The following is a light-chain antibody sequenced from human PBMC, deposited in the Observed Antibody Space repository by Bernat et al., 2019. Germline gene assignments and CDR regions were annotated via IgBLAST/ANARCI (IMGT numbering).Light chain of an antibody. V-gene: IGLV2-11*01. CDR2: DVS. J-gene: IGLJ3*02. CDR1: RSDVGGYNY. CDR3: CSYAGAYTWV. Sequence: QSALAQPRSVSGSPGQSVVISCTGTRSDVGGYNYVSWYQHHPGKAPKVILYDVSKRPSGVPDRFSGSKSGNTASLTISGLQADDEADFYCCSYAGAYTWVFGGGTSLAVL.